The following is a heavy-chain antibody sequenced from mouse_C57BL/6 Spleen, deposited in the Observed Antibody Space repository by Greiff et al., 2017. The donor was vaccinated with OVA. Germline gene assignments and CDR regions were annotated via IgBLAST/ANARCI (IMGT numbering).Heavy chain of an antibody. J-gene: IGHJ2*01. CDR3: ARTLLHVYVAY. Sequence: QVQLQQSGAELVRPGTSVKVSCKASGYAFTNYLIEWVKQRPGQGLEWIGVINPGSGGTNYNEKFKGKATLTADKSSSTAYMQLSSLTSEDSAVYFCARTLLHVYVAYWGQGTTLTVSS. V-gene: IGHV1-54*01. CDR2: INPGSGGT. D-gene: IGHD2-3*01. CDR1: GYAFTNYL.